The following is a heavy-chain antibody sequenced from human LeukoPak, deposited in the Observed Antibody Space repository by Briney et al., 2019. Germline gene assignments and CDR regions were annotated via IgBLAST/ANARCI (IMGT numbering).Heavy chain of an antibody. D-gene: IGHD3-3*01. V-gene: IGHV3-23*01. CDR3: AINPTDLRTANQKL. CDR1: GFTFSSYA. Sequence: PGGSLRLSCAASGFTFSSYAMGWVRQAPGKGREWVSAISGSGGSTYYADSVKGRFTISRDNSKNTLYLQMNRLRAEDTAVYYCAINPTDLRTANQKLWGQGTLVTVSS. J-gene: IGHJ4*02. CDR2: ISGSGGST.